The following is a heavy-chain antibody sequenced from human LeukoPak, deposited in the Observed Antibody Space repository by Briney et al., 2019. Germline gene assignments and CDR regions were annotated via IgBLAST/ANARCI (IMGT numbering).Heavy chain of an antibody. J-gene: IGHJ6*02. CDR1: GYTFTGYY. V-gene: IGHV1-2*02. D-gene: IGHD3-22*01. Sequence: ASVKVSCKASGYTFTGYYMHWVRQAPGQGLEWMGWINSNSDGTNYAQKFQGRVTMTRDTSISTAYMELSRLRSDDTAVYYCARDERYYDSSGYYHGLDVWGQGTTVTVSS. CDR2: INSNSDGT. CDR3: ARDERYYDSSGYYHGLDV.